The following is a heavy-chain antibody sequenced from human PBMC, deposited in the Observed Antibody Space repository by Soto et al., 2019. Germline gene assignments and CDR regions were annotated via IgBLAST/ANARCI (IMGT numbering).Heavy chain of an antibody. V-gene: IGHV3-15*01. J-gene: IGHJ4*02. Sequence: NLWVSRIRQATRKGLEWVGRIKSKTDGGTTDYAAPVKGRFTISRDDSKNTLYLQMNSLKTEDTAVYYCVMGYYFDYWVQRTLVTVSS. CDR2: IKSKTDGGTT. CDR3: VMGYYFDY. CDR1: NLW. D-gene: IGHD2-8*01.